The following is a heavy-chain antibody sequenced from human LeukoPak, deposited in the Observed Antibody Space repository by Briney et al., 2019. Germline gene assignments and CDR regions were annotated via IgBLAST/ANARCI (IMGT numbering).Heavy chain of an antibody. CDR1: GGTFSKYT. D-gene: IGHD1-1*01. Sequence: GASVKVSCKASGGTFSKYTISWVRQRPGQGLEWMGGITPLFGTANYAQKFQGRVTITADESASTAYMELSSLRSDDTAVYYCARAPSNGEFDYWGQGTLVTVSS. J-gene: IGHJ4*02. CDR2: ITPLFGTA. CDR3: ARAPSNGEFDY. V-gene: IGHV1-69*13.